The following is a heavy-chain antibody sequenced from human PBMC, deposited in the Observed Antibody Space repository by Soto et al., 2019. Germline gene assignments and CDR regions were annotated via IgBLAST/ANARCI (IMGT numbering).Heavy chain of an antibody. J-gene: IGHJ4*02. CDR3: ARDGGAPAAIDY. Sequence: TSETLSLTCTVSGGSISSGGYYWSWIRQHPGKGLEWIGYIYYSGSTYYNPSLKSRVTISVDTSKNQFSLKLSSVTAADTAVYYCARDGGAPAAIDYWGQGTLVTVS. D-gene: IGHD2-2*01. V-gene: IGHV4-31*03. CDR1: GGSISSGGYY. CDR2: IYYSGST.